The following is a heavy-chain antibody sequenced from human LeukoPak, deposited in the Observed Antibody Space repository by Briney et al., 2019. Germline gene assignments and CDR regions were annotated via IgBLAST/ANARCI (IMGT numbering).Heavy chain of an antibody. CDR1: GFTFSTYS. J-gene: IGHJ4*02. V-gene: IGHV3-48*02. Sequence: GGSLRLSCAASGFTFSTYSMNWVRQAPGEGLEWVSYISGTSSLIYYADSVKGRFTISRDNAKNSLYLQMNSLRDEDTAVYYCVRGQFFSFDYWGQGTLVTVSS. CDR3: VRGQFFSFDY. CDR2: ISGTSSLI. D-gene: IGHD3-3*01.